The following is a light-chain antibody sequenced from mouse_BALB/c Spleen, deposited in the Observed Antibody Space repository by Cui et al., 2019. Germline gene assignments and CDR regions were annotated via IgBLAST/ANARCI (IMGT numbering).Light chain of an antibody. J-gene: IGKJ1*01. CDR2: STS. Sequence: QLVLTQSPAILSASLGEEITLTCSASSRVSYMHWYQQKSGTSPKLLIYSTSNLASGVPSRFSGSGSGTFYSLTISSVEAEDAADYYCHQWSSYPWTFGGGTKLEIK. V-gene: IGKV4-80*01. CDR3: HQWSSYPWT. CDR1: SRVSY.